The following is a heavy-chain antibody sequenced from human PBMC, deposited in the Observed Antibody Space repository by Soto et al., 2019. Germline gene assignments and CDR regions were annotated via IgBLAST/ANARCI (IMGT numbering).Heavy chain of an antibody. D-gene: IGHD3-9*01. Sequence: QVQLVQSGAEVKKPGSSVKVSCKASGGAFTSYGITWVRQAPGQGLEWMGGIIPLFGSRSYAQKFQGRLTITADEFTGTAYLDLSRLRSEDTAVYYCARVNFDVLTRYYRGWFHPWGQGTLVTVSS. J-gene: IGHJ5*02. CDR3: ARVNFDVLTRYYRGWFHP. CDR1: GGAFTSYG. CDR2: IIPLFGSR. V-gene: IGHV1-69*01.